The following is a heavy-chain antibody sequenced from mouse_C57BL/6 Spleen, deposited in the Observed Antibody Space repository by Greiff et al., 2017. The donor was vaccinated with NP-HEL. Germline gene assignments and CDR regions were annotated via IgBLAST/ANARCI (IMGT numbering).Heavy chain of an antibody. CDR1: GYTFTSYW. J-gene: IGHJ3*01. CDR3: ARGGYYYGSSYGGWFAY. CDR2: INPSNGGT. V-gene: IGHV1-53*01. D-gene: IGHD1-1*01. Sequence: QVQLQQPGTELVKPGASVKLSCKASGYTFTSYWMHWVKQRPGQGLEWIGNINPSNGGTNYNEKFKSKATLTVDKSSSTAYMQLSSLTSEDSAVYYCARGGYYYGSSYGGWFAYWGQGTLVTVSA.